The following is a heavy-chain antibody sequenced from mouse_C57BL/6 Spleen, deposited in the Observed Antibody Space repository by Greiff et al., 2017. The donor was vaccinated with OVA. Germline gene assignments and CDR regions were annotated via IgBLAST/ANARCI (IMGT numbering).Heavy chain of an antibody. CDR3: ARNGNMGGSWFAY. CDR2: IYPGSGST. CDR1: GYTFTSYW. Sequence: QVQLQQPGAELVKPGASVKMSCKASGYTFTSYWITWVKQRPGQGLEWIGDIYPGSGSTNYNEKFKSKATLTVDTSSSTAYMQLSSLTSEDSAVYYCARNGNMGGSWFAYWGQGTLVTVSA. D-gene: IGHD1-1*02. J-gene: IGHJ3*01. V-gene: IGHV1-55*01.